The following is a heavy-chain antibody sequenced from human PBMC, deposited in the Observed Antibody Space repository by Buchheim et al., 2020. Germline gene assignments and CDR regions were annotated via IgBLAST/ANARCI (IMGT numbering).Heavy chain of an antibody. J-gene: IGHJ4*02. CDR2: ISDDGSNK. V-gene: IGHV3-30*18. CDR1: GFSFSTYG. Sequence: QVQLVESGGGVVQPGRSLRLSCTASGFSFSTYGMHWVRQAPGKGLEWVAFISDDGSNKYYADSVKGRFTISRDNSQKTLNLQMSSLRVEDTAVYYCAKRRREYSSSPFDYWGQGTL. D-gene: IGHD6-6*01. CDR3: AKRRREYSSSPFDY.